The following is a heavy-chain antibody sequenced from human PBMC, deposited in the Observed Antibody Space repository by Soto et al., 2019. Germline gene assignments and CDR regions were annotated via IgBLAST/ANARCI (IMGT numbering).Heavy chain of an antibody. J-gene: IGHJ4*02. D-gene: IGHD5-18*01. CDR1: CGSISSYY. CDR2: IYYSGST. Sequence: SETLSLTYTFPCGSISSYYWRSIRQPPGKGLEWIGYIYYSGSTNYNPSLKSRVTISVDTSKNQFSLKLSSVTAADTAVYYCARDNGYSYGYTLDHWGQGTLVTVS. CDR3: ARDNGYSYGYTLDH. V-gene: IGHV4-59*01.